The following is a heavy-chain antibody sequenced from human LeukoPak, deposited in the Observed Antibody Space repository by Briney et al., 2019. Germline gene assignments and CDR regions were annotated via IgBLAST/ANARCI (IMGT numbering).Heavy chain of an antibody. CDR1: GGTFSSYA. Sequence: ASVKVSCKASGGTFSSYAISWVRQAPGQGLEWMGGIIPIFGTANYAQKFQGRVTITADESTSTAYMELSSLRSEDTAVYYCARGGNLGYSYATPPRFDYWGQGTLVTVSS. V-gene: IGHV1-69*13. CDR3: ARGGNLGYSYATPPRFDY. J-gene: IGHJ4*02. CDR2: IIPIFGTA. D-gene: IGHD5-18*01.